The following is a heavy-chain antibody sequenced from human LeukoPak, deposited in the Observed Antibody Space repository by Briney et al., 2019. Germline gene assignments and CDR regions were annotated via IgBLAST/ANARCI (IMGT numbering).Heavy chain of an antibody. Sequence: GGSLRLSCAASGFTLTSDSMNWVRQAPGKGLEWISYISSGATTTYYADSVKGRFTISRDTAQNSLYLQMDFLRVDDTAVYYCAKGTVGAKFWGQGTLVIVSS. CDR3: AKGTVGAKF. V-gene: IGHV3-48*04. J-gene: IGHJ4*02. CDR2: ISSGATTT. D-gene: IGHD1-26*01. CDR1: GFTLTSDS.